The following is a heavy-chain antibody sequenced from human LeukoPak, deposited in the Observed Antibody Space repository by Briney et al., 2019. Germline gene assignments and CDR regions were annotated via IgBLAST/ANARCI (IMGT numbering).Heavy chain of an antibody. V-gene: IGHV4-61*02. CDR1: GGSISSGSYY. Sequence: PSDTLSLTCTVSGGSISSGSYYWNWIRQPAGTGLEWIGRIYTSGSTNYNPSLKSRVTILVDTSKNQFSLKLSSVTAADTAVYYCARDPPRGYCSGGSCYSTPDYYFYGMDVWGQGTTVTVSS. CDR2: IYTSGST. J-gene: IGHJ6*02. CDR3: ARDPPRGYCSGGSCYSTPDYYFYGMDV. D-gene: IGHD2-15*01.